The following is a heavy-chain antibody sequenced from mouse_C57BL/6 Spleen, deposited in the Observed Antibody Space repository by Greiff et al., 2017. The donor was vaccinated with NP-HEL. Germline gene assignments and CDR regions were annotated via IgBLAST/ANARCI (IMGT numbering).Heavy chain of an antibody. CDR2: INPSTGGT. CDR3: ARRGNLRDYFDY. V-gene: IGHV1-42*01. J-gene: IGHJ2*01. CDR1: GYSFTGYY. Sequence: EVQLQQSGPELVKPGASVKISCKASGYSFTGYYMNWVKQSPEKSLEWIGEINPSTGGTTYNQKFKAKATLTVDKSSSTAYMQLKSLTSEDSAVYYCARRGNLRDYFDYWGQGTTLTVSS. D-gene: IGHD2-1*01.